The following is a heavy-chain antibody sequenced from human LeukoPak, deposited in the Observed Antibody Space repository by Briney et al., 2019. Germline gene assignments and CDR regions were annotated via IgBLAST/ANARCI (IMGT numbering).Heavy chain of an antibody. V-gene: IGHV3-74*01. Sequence: TGGSLRLSCAASGFTFSSYWMHWVRQAPGKGLVWVSRINTDGSSTSYADSVKGRFTISRDNAKNTLYLQMNSLRAEDTAVYYCARIPSGSHERNFDYWGQGTLVTVSS. CDR3: ARIPSGSHERNFDY. CDR2: INTDGSST. CDR1: GFTFSSYW. D-gene: IGHD1-26*01. J-gene: IGHJ4*02.